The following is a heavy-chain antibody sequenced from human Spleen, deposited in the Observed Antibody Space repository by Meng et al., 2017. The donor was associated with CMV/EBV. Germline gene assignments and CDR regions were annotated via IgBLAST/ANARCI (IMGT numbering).Heavy chain of an antibody. CDR1: GSSFSGYF. CDR2: IDHSRRS. J-gene: IGHJ6*02. D-gene: IGHD4-11*01. V-gene: IGHV4-34*10. CDR3: AREGGKGDYRDYRMYYGMDV. Sequence: SETLSLTCAVSGSSFSGYFWTWIRQSPGKGLEWIGEIDHSRRSNFKASLKSRIVVSVDSSKEQFSLKLYSVTAADTAVYYCAREGGKGDYRDYRMYYGMDVWGQGTTVTVSS.